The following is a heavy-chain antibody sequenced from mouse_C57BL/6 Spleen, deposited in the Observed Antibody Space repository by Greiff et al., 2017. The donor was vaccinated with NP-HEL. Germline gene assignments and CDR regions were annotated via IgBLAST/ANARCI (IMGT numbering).Heavy chain of an antibody. V-gene: IGHV1-55*01. CDR3: ARGWSPRNYFDY. CDR2: IYPGSGST. J-gene: IGHJ2*01. Sequence: QVQLQQPGAELVKPGASVKMSCKASGYTFTSYWITWVKQRPGQGLEWIGDIYPGSGSTNYNEKFKSKATLTVDTSSSTAYMQLSSLTSEDSAVYYCARGWSPRNYFDYWGQGTTLTVSS. CDR1: GYTFTSYW.